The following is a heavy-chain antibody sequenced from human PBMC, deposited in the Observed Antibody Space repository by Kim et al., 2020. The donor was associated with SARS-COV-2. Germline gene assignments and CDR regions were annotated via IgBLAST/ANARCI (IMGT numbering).Heavy chain of an antibody. V-gene: IGHV3-64D*06. CDR3: VIVSRLPPYDY. J-gene: IGHJ4*02. Sequence: GGSLRLSCSASGFTFSSYAMHWVRQAPGKGLEYVSAISSNGGSTYYADSVKGRFTISRDNSKNTLYLQMSSLRAEDTAEYYCVIVSRLPPYDYWGQGTLVTVSS. CDR2: ISSNGGST. CDR1: GFTFSSYA.